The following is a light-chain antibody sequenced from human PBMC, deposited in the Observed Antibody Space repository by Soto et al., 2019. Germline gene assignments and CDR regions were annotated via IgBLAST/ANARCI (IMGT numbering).Light chain of an antibody. CDR3: QRYGSSRWT. CDR2: GAS. J-gene: IGKJ1*01. Sequence: EIVLTQSPGTLSLSPGERATLSCRASQSVSSTYLAWYQQKPGQAPRLLIYGASSRVTGIPDRFSGSGSGTDFTLTISRLEPEDFAVYYCQRYGSSRWTFGQGTKVEIK. CDR1: QSVSSTY. V-gene: IGKV3-20*01.